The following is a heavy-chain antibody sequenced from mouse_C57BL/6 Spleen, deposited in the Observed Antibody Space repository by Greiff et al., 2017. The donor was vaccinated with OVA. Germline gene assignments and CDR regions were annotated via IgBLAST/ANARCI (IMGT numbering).Heavy chain of an antibody. CDR3: ATLNWDVGFAY. CDR2: IWGVGST. V-gene: IGHV2-6*01. J-gene: IGHJ3*01. CDR1: GFSLTSYG. D-gene: IGHD4-1*01. Sequence: VQLKESGPGLVAPSQSLSITCTVSGFSLTSYGVDWVRQSPGKGLEWLGVIWGVGSTNYNSALKSRLSISKDNSKSQVFVKMNSLQTDDTAMYYCATLNWDVGFAYWGQGTLVTVSA.